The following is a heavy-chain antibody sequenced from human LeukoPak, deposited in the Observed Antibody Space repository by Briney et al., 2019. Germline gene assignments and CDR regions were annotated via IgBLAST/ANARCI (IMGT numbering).Heavy chain of an antibody. J-gene: IGHJ4*02. D-gene: IGHD2-2*01. CDR3: GRGGDVVAPAAWFDY. CDR1: GFTFSDYY. V-gene: IGHV3-11*01. Sequence: GGPLRLSCAASGFTFSDYYMSWIRQAPGKGLEWVSYISSSGSTIYYADSVKGRFTISRDHAKNPLYLQINSLRAEDTAVYYCGRGGDVVAPAAWFDYWGQGTLVTVSS. CDR2: ISSSGSTI.